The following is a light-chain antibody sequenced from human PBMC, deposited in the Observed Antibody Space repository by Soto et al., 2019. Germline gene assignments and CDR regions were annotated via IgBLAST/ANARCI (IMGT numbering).Light chain of an antibody. CDR1: QSVSTS. CDR2: DAS. CDR3: QVRDVWPS. V-gene: IGKV3-11*01. Sequence: IVLTQSPVTLAVSPGESAVLSCRVSQSVSTSLAWYQHKPGQAPRLFIYDASKRAPGIPARFTGSGSGAHFTLTISSLEPEDIAVYYCQVRDVWPSFGQGTKVDIK. J-gene: IGKJ1*01.